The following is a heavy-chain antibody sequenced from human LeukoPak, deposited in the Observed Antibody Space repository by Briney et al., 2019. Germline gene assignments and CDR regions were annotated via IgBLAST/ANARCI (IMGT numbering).Heavy chain of an antibody. CDR3: ARDSASGSYSGY. CDR1: GFTFSSYA. J-gene: IGHJ1*01. D-gene: IGHD3-10*01. CDR2: ISGSGGST. V-gene: IGHV3-23*01. Sequence: GGSLRLSCAASGFTFSSYAMRWVRQAPGKVLEWVSAISGSGGSTYYADSVKGRFTISRDNSKNTLYLQMNSLRAEDTAVYYCARDSASGSYSGYWGLGTLVTVSS.